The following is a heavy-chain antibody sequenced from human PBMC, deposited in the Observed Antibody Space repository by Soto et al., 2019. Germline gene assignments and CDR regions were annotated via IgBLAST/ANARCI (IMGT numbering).Heavy chain of an antibody. D-gene: IGHD1-7*01. CDR3: TTSHAGELNN. Sequence: QVQLQESGPGLVKPSGTLSLTSAVSGASISSSSWWTWVRQSPGKGLEWIGEIFESGATNYNPSLKSRLTMSVDKSKNQFSLNLSSLTAADTAVYFCTTSHAGELNNWGQGTLVILSS. CDR1: GASISSSSW. J-gene: IGHJ4*02. CDR2: IFESGAT. V-gene: IGHV4-4*02.